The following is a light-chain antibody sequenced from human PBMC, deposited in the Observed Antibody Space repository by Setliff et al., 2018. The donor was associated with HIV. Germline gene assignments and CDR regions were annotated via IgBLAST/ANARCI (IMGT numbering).Light chain of an antibody. CDR1: SGDVGRNNY. Sequence: QSALTQPRSVSGSPGQSVTISCTGSSGDVGRNNYVSWYQQHPAKVPKLIINYVSKRPSGVPDRFSGSKSGNTASLTISGLQTEDEADYYCCSYAGSFYVFGSGTKVTVL. CDR3: CSYAGSFYV. J-gene: IGLJ1*01. CDR2: YVS. V-gene: IGLV2-11*01.